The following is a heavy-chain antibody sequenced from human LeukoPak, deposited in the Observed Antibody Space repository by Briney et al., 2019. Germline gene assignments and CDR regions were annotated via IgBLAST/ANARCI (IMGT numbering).Heavy chain of an antibody. CDR1: GYTFTTYG. CDR3: ARNYYDSNGPPPY. J-gene: IGHJ4*02. V-gene: IGHV1-18*01. CDR2: ISAYNGNT. Sequence: ASVKVSCKASGYTFTTYGITWVRQAPGQGLEWMGWISAYNGNTNYAQKLQGRVTMTSDTSTTTAYMELRSLTSDDTAVYYCARNYYDSNGPPPYWGQGTLVTVSS. D-gene: IGHD3-22*01.